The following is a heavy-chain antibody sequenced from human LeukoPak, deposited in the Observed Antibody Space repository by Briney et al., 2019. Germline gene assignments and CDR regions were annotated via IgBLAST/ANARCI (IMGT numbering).Heavy chain of an antibody. V-gene: IGHV3-23*01. CDR3: AKETSLIDY. CDR2: IIGVVGST. CDR1: GSSPVIFS. J-gene: IGHJ4*02. Sequence: SLTPSWVPAGSSPVIFSISCVSQPPRSVLGWVSSIIGVVGSTLYADSVKGRFTISRDNSKNTLYLQMNSLRAEDTAVYYCAKETSLIDYWGQGTLVTVSS. D-gene: IGHD2-2*01.